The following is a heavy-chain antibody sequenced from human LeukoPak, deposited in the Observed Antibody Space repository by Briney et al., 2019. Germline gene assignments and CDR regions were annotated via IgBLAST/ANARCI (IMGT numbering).Heavy chain of an antibody. CDR2: ISGGVVNT. CDR1: GFTFNGYA. V-gene: IGHV3-23*01. Sequence: GGSLRLSCAASGFTFNGYAMSWVRQAPGKGLEWVSGISGGVVNTYYADSVKGRFTISGDNSRNTLFLQMNSLRAEDTAVYYCAKDQGRLHLGELSLLGGTAFDFWGQGTLVTVSS. D-gene: IGHD3-16*02. J-gene: IGHJ4*02. CDR3: AKDQGRLHLGELSLLGGTAFDF.